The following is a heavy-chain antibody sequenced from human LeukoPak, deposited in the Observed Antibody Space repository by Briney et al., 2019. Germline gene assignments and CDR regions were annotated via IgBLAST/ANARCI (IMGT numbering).Heavy chain of an antibody. V-gene: IGHV4-59*01. CDR3: ARCAWGTGYYSDY. CDR1: GDSISSYY. CDR2: IYYSGST. J-gene: IGHJ4*02. Sequence: SETLSLTCTVSGDSISSYYWSWIRQPPGKGLEWIGYIYYSGSTNYNPSLKSRVTISVDTSKNQFSLKLSSVTAADTAVYYCARCAWGTGYYSDYWGQGTLVTVSS. D-gene: IGHD3-16*01.